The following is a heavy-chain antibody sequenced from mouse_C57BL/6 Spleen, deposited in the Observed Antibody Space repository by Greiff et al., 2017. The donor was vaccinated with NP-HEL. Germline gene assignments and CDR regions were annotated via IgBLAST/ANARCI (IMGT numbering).Heavy chain of an antibody. CDR3: ARPLYGSSPYYFDY. D-gene: IGHD1-1*01. CDR2: INPNNGGT. CDR1: GYTFTDYN. Sequence: EVQLQQSGPELVKPGASVKIPCKASGYTFTDYNMGWVKQSHGKGLEWIGDINPNNGGTNYNQKFKGKATLTVDKSSSTAYMELRSLTSEDTAVYYCARPLYGSSPYYFDYWGKGTTLTVSS. J-gene: IGHJ2*01. V-gene: IGHV1-18*01.